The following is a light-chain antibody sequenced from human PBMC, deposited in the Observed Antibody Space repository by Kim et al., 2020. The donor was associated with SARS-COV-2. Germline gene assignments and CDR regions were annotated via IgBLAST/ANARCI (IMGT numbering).Light chain of an antibody. CDR2: GKS. Sequence: SELTQDPAVSVALGQTVRITCQGDSLRSYYATWYQQKSGQAPVLVFYGKSNRPSGIPDRFSGSSSGNTASLTITGAQAADEADYYCKSRDSRGKVVFGRGTKGPS. V-gene: IGLV3-19*01. J-gene: IGLJ2*01. CDR3: KSRDSRGKVV. CDR1: SLRSYY.